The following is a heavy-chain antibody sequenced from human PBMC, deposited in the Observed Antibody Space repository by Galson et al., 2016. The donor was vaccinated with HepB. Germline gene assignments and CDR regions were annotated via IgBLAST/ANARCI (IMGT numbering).Heavy chain of an antibody. Sequence: SLRLSCAASGFTFSSHWMTWVRQAPGKGVDWVANIKQDGSEKYYVDSVKGRFTISRDNAENSLYLQMNRLRAEDTAVYYCARDQGYSGSYLRYFDLWGRGTLVTVSS. CDR3: ARDQGYSGSYLRYFDL. CDR1: GFTFSSHW. J-gene: IGHJ2*01. CDR2: IKQDGSEK. D-gene: IGHD1-26*01. V-gene: IGHV3-7*03.